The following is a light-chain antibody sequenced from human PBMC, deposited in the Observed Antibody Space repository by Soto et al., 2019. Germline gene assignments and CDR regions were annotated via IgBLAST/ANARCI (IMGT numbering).Light chain of an antibody. J-gene: IGLJ3*02. CDR3: AAWDDSLNRRV. CDR1: SSNIGSYP. V-gene: IGLV1-44*01. CDR2: STN. Sequence: QSVLTQPPSASGTPGQRVTISCSGSSSNIGSYPVNWYQQLPGTAPKLLIYSTNQRPSGVPDRFSGSKSGTSASLAISGLQSEDEDDYYCAAWDDSLNRRVFGGGTKLTVL.